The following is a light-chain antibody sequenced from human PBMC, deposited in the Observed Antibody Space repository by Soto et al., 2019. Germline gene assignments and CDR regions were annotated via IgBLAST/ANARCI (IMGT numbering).Light chain of an antibody. CDR3: SSYTTSSTRV. V-gene: IGLV2-14*01. CDR2: EVS. Sequence: QSALTQPASVSGSPGQSITISCTGTSSDVGGYKFVSWYQQHPGKAPKLMINEVSNRPSGVSNRFSGSKSGNTASLTISGLQAEDEADYYCSSYTTSSTRVFGGGTKLTVL. J-gene: IGLJ3*02. CDR1: SSDVGGYKF.